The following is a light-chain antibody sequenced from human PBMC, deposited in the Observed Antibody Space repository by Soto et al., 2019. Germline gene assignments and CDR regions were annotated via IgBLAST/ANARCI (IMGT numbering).Light chain of an antibody. CDR3: QQYRANWT. CDR1: QSISSW. CDR2: KAS. Sequence: DIQMTQSPSTLSASVGDRVTITCRASQSISSWLAWYQQKPGTAPNLLIYKASTLQSGVPSRFSGSGSGTEFTLTISSLQHDDSATYYCQQYRANWTFGQGTTV. J-gene: IGKJ1*01. V-gene: IGKV1-5*03.